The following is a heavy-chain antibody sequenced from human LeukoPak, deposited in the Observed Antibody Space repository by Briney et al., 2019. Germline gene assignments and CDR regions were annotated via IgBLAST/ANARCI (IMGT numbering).Heavy chain of an antibody. V-gene: IGHV3-23*01. J-gene: IGHJ5*02. CDR3: AKGGYSYGRLYNWFDP. D-gene: IGHD5-18*01. CDR2: ISGSGGST. Sequence: GGSLRLSCAASGFTFSSYAMSWVRQAPGKGLEWVSAISGSGGSTCYADSVKGRFTISRDNSKNTLYLQMNSLRAEDTAVYYCAKGGYSYGRLYNWFDPWGQGTLVTVSS. CDR1: GFTFSSYA.